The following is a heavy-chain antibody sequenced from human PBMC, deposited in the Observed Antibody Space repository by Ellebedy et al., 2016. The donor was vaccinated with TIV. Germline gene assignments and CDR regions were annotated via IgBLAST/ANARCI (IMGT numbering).Heavy chain of an antibody. D-gene: IGHD4-23*01. CDR1: VCTFNNYA. CDR2: INPSGGST. Sequence: ASVKVSCXASVCTFNNYAISWVRQAPGQGLGWMGIINPSGGSTSYSQKFQGRVTMTRDKSTSTVYMELSSLRSKDTAVYYCAREGAGYSGSPEDGLDFWGQGTLVTVSS. CDR3: AREGAGYSGSPEDGLDF. V-gene: IGHV1-46*02. J-gene: IGHJ4*02.